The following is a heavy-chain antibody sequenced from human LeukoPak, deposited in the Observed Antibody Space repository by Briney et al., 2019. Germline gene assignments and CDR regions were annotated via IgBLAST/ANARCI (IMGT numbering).Heavy chain of an antibody. V-gene: IGHV3-48*03. D-gene: IGHD3-22*01. Sequence: GGSLRLSCAASGFTFSSYEMNWVRQAPGKGLEWVSYISSSGSTIYYADSVKGRFTISRDNAKNSLYLQMNSLRAEDTAVYYCARDGYYYDSSGYYYYYYMDVWGKGTTVTASS. J-gene: IGHJ6*03. CDR1: GFTFSSYE. CDR2: ISSSGSTI. CDR3: ARDGYYYDSSGYYYYYYMDV.